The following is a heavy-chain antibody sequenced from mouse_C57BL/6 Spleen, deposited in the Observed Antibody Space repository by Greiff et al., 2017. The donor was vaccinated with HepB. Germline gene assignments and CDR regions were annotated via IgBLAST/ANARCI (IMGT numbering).Heavy chain of an antibody. CDR3: ARSSYYDYDGVYAMDY. CDR2: IYPGDGDT. J-gene: IGHJ4*01. D-gene: IGHD2-4*01. Sequence: VQGVESGPELVKPGASVKISCKASGYAFSSSWMNWVKQRPGKGLEWIGRIYPGDGDTNYNGKFKGKATLTADKSSSTAYMQLSSLTSEDSAVYFCARSSYYDYDGVYAMDYWGQGTSVTVSS. CDR1: GYAFSSSW. V-gene: IGHV1-82*01.